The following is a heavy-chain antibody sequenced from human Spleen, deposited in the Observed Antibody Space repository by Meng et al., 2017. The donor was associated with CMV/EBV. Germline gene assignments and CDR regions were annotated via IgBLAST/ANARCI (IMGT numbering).Heavy chain of an antibody. J-gene: IGHJ4*02. CDR1: GFSFMSYS. CDR3: ARDGVRGDYMVEY. CDR2: ISSSYDYV. Sequence: GESLKSSCAASGFSFMSYSMSWVRQAPGKGLEWVSSISSSYDYVYYADSVKGRFTISRDNTKNSLFLQMNSLRAEDTAVYYCARDGVRGDYMVEYWGQGTLVTVSS. V-gene: IGHV3-21*01. D-gene: IGHD4-11*01.